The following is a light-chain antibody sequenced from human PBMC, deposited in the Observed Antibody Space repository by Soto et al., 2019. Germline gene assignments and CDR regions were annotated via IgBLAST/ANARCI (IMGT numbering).Light chain of an antibody. V-gene: IGKV3-11*01. CDR2: DAF. CDR1: QSVSTY. CDR3: QQGTT. J-gene: IGKJ1*01. Sequence: EIVLTQSPATLSLSPGDRATLSCRASQSVSTYLAWYQQKHGQAPRLLIYDAFDRATGVPARFSGSGSGTDFTLTINSLEPEDFAVYYCQQGTTFGQGTKVEIK.